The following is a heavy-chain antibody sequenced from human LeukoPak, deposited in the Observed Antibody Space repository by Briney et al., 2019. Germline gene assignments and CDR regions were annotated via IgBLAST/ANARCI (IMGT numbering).Heavy chain of an antibody. CDR1: GFTVHSNY. D-gene: IGHD4-17*01. CDR2: IDRSGVT. Sequence: GGSLRLSCAASGFTVHSNYMSWVRQAPGKGLEWVSVIDRSGVTHYADSVKGRFTISRDNSKNTLYLQMNSLRADDTAVYYCAKEWGVDYGLRYWGQGTLVTVSS. J-gene: IGHJ4*02. V-gene: IGHV3-53*01. CDR3: AKEWGVDYGLRY.